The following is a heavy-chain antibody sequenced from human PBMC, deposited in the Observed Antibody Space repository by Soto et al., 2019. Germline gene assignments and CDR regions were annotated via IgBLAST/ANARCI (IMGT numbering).Heavy chain of an antibody. CDR3: AREGNGCFDY. CDR2: IYYSGST. CDR1: GDSISRGGYY. J-gene: IGHJ4*02. D-gene: IGHD2-2*03. V-gene: IGHV4-31*03. Sequence: PSETLSLTCTVSGDSISRGGYYWSWIRQLPGKGLEWIGYIYYSGSTYYNPSLKSRVTISVDTSKNQFSLKLSSVTAADTAVYYCAREGNGCFDYWGQGTLVTVSS.